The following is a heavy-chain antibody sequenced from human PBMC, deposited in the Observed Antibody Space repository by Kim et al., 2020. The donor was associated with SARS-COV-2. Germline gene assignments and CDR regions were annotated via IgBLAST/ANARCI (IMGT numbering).Heavy chain of an antibody. CDR3: ARVPRACRGYSCRYFDY. CDR2: IFYSGST. D-gene: IGHD2-15*01. CDR1: GGSISGYY. V-gene: IGHV4-59*08. Sequence: SETLSLTCTVSGGSISGYYWTWIRQRPGKGLELLGHIFYSGSTNYNPSLKSRVTMSVDTSKNQFSLKLSSVTAEDTAVYYCARVPRACRGYSCRYFDYWG. J-gene: IGHJ4*03.